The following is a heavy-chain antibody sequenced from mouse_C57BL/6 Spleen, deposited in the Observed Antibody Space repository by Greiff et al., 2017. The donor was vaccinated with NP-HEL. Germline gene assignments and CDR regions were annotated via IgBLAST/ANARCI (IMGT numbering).Heavy chain of an antibody. J-gene: IGHJ4*01. V-gene: IGHV2-5*01. CDR2: IWRGGST. D-gene: IGHD2-4*01. CDR3: AKNYDYEEDYAMDY. Sequence: VKVVESGPGLVQPSQSLSITCTVSGFSLPSYGVHWVRQSPGKGLEWLGVIWRGGSTDYNAAFMSRLSITKDNSKSQVFFKMNSLQADDTAIYYCAKNYDYEEDYAMDYWGQGTSVTVSS. CDR1: GFSLPSYG.